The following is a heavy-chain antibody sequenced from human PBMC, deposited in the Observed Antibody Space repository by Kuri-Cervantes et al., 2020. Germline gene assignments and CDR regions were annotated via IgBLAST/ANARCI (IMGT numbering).Heavy chain of an antibody. D-gene: IGHD1-26*01. CDR2: INPSGGST. Sequence: ASVKVSCKASGYTFTSYYMHWVRQAPGQGLEWMGIINPSGGSTSYAQKFQGRVTMTRDRSTSTVYMELSSLRSEDTAVYYCARDLSALRGGSSGGTPHGVDWGQGTLVTVSS. CDR3: ARDLSALRGGSSGGTPHGVD. CDR1: GYTFTSYY. V-gene: IGHV1-46*01. J-gene: IGHJ4*02.